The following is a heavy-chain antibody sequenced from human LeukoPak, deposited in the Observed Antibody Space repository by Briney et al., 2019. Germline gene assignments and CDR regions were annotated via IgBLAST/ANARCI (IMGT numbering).Heavy chain of an antibody. CDR3: ARGYYDGSGYSNAFDI. J-gene: IGHJ3*02. CDR1: GVSISSSY. V-gene: IGHV4-59*01. Sequence: SETLSLTCSVSGVSISSSYWSWIRQPPGKRLEWIGFIHQNGNTNCNPSLKSRVTMSVDTSKDQFSLQMRSVTAADTAVYYCARGYYDGSGYSNAFDIWGQGTMVAV. D-gene: IGHD3-22*01. CDR2: IHQNGNT.